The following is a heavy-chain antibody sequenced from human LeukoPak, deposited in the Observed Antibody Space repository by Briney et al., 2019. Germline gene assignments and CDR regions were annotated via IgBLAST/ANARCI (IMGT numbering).Heavy chain of an antibody. Sequence: PGGSLRLSCAASGFTFSSYAMSWVRQAPGKGLEWVSAISGSGGSTYYADSVKGRFTISRDNSKNTLYLQMNSLRAEDTAVYYCAKDGGLGEDYDFWSARIRRNYYYYYMDVWGKGTTVTVSS. CDR3: AKDGGLGEDYDFWSARIRRNYYYYYMDV. V-gene: IGHV3-23*01. CDR1: GFTFSSYA. D-gene: IGHD3-3*01. CDR2: ISGSGGST. J-gene: IGHJ6*03.